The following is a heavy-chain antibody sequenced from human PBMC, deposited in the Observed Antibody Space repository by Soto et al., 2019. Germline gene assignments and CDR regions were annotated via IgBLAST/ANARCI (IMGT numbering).Heavy chain of an antibody. CDR3: TRQGPRDGYNWGFDY. D-gene: IGHD5-12*01. CDR1: GFSFSDAD. CDR2: VRSKANGYMT. Sequence: PGGSLRLSCAASGFSFSDADIHWVRQASGKGLEWVGRVRSKANGYMTHYVESVKGRFIISRDDSKNTAYLQMHSLKTEDTAVYYCTRQGPRDGYNWGFDYWGPGTLGTV. V-gene: IGHV3-73*01. J-gene: IGHJ4*02.